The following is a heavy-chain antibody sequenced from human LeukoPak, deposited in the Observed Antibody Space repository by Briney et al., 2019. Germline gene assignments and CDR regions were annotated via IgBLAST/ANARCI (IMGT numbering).Heavy chain of an antibody. Sequence: PGGSLRLSCSASGFTFRSFAMHWVRQAPGKGLEHVSAISSNGGSTYYTDSVKGRFTISRDNSKNTLYLQMSSLRAEDTAVYFCVKDPYDFWSLYYFDYWGQGTLVTVSS. J-gene: IGHJ4*02. CDR1: GFTFRSFA. V-gene: IGHV3-64D*09. CDR2: ISSNGGST. CDR3: VKDPYDFWSLYYFDY. D-gene: IGHD3-3*01.